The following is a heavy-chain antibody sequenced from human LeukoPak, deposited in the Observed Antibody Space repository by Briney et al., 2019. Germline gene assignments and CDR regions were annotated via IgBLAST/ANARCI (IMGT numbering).Heavy chain of an antibody. D-gene: IGHD2-15*01. J-gene: IGHJ4*02. CDR1: GYTLTELS. CDR3: ATCGGGSCYYFDY. CDR2: FDPEDGET. V-gene: IGHV1-24*01. Sequence: GASVKVSCKVSGYTLTELSMHWVRQAPGKGLEWMGGFDPEDGETIYAQKFQGRVTMTEDTSTDTAYMELSSLRSEGTAVYYCATCGGGSCYYFDYWGQGTLVTVSS.